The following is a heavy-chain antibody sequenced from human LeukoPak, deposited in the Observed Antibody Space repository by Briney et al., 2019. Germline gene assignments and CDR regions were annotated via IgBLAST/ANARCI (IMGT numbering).Heavy chain of an antibody. J-gene: IGHJ3*02. CDR3: ARAKLYQNDAFDI. CDR1: GGSFSGYY. D-gene: IGHD2-2*02. CDR2: INHSGST. Sequence: SETLSLTCAVYGGSFSGYYWSWIRQPPGKGLEWIGEINHSGSTNYNPSLKSRVTISVDTSKNQFSLKLSSVTAADTAVYYCARAKLYQNDAFDIGGQGTMVTVSS. V-gene: IGHV4-34*01.